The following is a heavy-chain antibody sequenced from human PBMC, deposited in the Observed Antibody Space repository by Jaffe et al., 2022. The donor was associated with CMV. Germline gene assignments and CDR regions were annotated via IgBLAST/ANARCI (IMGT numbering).Heavy chain of an antibody. CDR1: GFTVSSNY. D-gene: IGHD3-9*01. V-gene: IGHV3-66*01. CDR2: IYSGGST. J-gene: IGHJ6*03. CDR3: ARDHPPLRYFDWSSYYYYYYMDV. Sequence: EVQLVESGGGLVQPGGSLRLSCAASGFTVSSNYMSWVRQAPGKGLEWVSVIYSGGSTYYADSVKGRFTISRDNSKNTLYLQMNSLRAEDTAVYYCARDHPPLRYFDWSSYYYYYYMDVWGKGTTVTVSS.